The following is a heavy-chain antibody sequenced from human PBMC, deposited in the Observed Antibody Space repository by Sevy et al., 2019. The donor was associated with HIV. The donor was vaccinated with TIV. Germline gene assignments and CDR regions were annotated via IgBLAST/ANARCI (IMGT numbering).Heavy chain of an antibody. J-gene: IGHJ6*03. V-gene: IGHV3-23*01. D-gene: IGHD3-22*01. CDR3: AKGGGGHYDPDEIGYYFYYYNMDV. Sequence: GGSLRLSCAVSGFSFDSYGMTWVRQAPGKGLEWVSGISGSGTRTYYADSVKGRFSISRDNSKNRLYLQMNSRRSEDTAINSGAKGGGGHYDPDEIGYYFYYYNMDVWGKGTTVTVSS. CDR1: GFSFDSYG. CDR2: ISGSGTRT.